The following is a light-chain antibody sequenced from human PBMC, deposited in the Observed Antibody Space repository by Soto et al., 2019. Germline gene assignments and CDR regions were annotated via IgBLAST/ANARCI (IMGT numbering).Light chain of an antibody. CDR3: TSYTSTITPVL. CDR2: DVT. J-gene: IGLJ2*01. CDR1: SSDVGGYNS. V-gene: IGLV2-14*03. Sequence: QSALTQPASVSGSPGQSITISCTGTSSDVGGYNSVSWYQHHPGKAPKLMISDVTNRPSGVSNRFSGSKSGNTASLTISGLQAEDEAVYYCTSYTSTITPVLFGGGTKLTVL.